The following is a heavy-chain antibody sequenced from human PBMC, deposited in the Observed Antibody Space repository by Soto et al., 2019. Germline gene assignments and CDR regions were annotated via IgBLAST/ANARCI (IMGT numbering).Heavy chain of an antibody. J-gene: IGHJ3*02. Sequence: SEILSLTCTVSGGSISSGDYYWSWIRQPPGKGLEWIGYIHYSGSTYHNPSLKSRVTISVDTSRNQFSLKLSSVTAADTAVYYCINYYDSSGYGVGPGAFDIWGQGTMVTVSS. CDR3: INYYDSSGYGVGPGAFDI. CDR2: IHYSGST. CDR1: GGSISSGDYY. V-gene: IGHV4-30-4*01. D-gene: IGHD3-22*01.